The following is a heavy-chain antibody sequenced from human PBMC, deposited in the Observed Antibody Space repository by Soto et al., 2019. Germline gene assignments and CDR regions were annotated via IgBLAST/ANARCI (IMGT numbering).Heavy chain of an antibody. CDR1: GYTFTSYG. J-gene: IGHJ6*02. V-gene: IGHV1-18*04. D-gene: IGHD6-19*01. CDR2: ISAYNGNT. CDR3: ARDTQYSSGWAYYYYGMDV. Sequence: ASVKVSCKASGYTFTSYGISWVRQAPGQGVEWMGWISAYNGNTNYAQKVQGRVTMTTDTSTSTAYMELRSLRSDDTAVYYCARDTQYSSGWAYYYYGMDVWVQGTTVTVSS.